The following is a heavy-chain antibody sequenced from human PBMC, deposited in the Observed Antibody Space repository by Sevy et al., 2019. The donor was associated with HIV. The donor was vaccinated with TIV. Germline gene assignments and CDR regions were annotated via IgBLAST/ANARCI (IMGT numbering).Heavy chain of an antibody. CDR2: ISGSGGST. CDR3: AKVRGYSPYGDY. V-gene: IGHV3-23*01. D-gene: IGHD5-18*01. Sequence: GGSLRLSCAASGFTFSSYAMSWVRQAPGKGLEWVSAISGSGGSTYYADSVKGRLTISRDNSKNTLYLQMNSLRAEDTAVYYCAKVRGYSPYGDYWGQGTLVTVSS. CDR1: GFTFSSYA. J-gene: IGHJ4*02.